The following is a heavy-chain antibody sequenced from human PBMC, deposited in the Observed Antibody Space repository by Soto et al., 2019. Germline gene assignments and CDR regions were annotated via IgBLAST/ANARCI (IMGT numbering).Heavy chain of an antibody. Sequence: PGGSLRLSCAASGFTLSSVGMHWVRQAPGKGLAWVGVTPFNENRKYYGDSVRGRLTISRDNSRNTVYLEMNTLRADDTAVYYCAKEESSGYYRTADYWGQGTPVTVSS. V-gene: IGHV3-30*18. CDR2: TPFNENRK. CDR1: GFTLSSVG. D-gene: IGHD6-19*01. CDR3: AKEESSGYYRTADY. J-gene: IGHJ4*02.